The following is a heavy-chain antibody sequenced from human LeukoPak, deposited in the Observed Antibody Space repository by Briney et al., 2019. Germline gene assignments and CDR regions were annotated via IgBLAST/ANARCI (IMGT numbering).Heavy chain of an antibody. J-gene: IGHJ5*02. D-gene: IGHD3-3*01. V-gene: IGHV1-8*03. CDR1: GYSFTSYG. CDR3: ARGPSGPIFGVVTPYNWFDP. CDR2: MNPNSGNT. Sequence: GASVKVSCKASGYSFTSYGFNWVRQATGQGLEWMGWMNPNSGNTGYAQKFQGRVTITRNTSISTAYMELSSLRSEDTAVYYCARGPSGPIFGVVTPYNWFDPWGQGTLVTVSS.